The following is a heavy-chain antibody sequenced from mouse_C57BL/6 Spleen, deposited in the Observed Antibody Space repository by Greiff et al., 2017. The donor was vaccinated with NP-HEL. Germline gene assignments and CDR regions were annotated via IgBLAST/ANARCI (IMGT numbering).Heavy chain of an antibody. CDR3: ARGGITEAWFAY. D-gene: IGHD2-4*01. CDR2: IHPNSGST. CDR1: GYTFTSYW. V-gene: IGHV1-64*01. J-gene: IGHJ3*01. Sequence: QVQLQQPGAELVKPGASVKLSCKASGYTFTSYWMHWVKQRPGQGLEWIGMIHPNSGSTNYNEKFKSKATLTVDKSSSTAYMQLSSLTSEDSAVYYCARGGITEAWFAYWGQGTLVTVSA.